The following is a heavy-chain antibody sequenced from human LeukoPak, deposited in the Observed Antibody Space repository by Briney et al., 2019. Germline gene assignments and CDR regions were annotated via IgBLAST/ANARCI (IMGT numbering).Heavy chain of an antibody. CDR3: ARSPMVLYYFDY. CDR2: IYYSGST. J-gene: IGHJ4*02. V-gene: IGHV4-59*01. CDR1: GGSISSYY. Sequence: PSETLSLTCTVSGGSISSYYWSWIWQPPGKGLEWIGYIYYSGSTNYNPSLKSRVTISVDTSKNQFSLKLSSVTAADTAVYYCARSPMVLYYFDYWGQGTLVTVSS. D-gene: IGHD3-10*01.